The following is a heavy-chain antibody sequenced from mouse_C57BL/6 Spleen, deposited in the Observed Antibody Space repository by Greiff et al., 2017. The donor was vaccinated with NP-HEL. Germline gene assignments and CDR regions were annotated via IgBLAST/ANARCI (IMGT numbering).Heavy chain of an antibody. CDR1: GFTFSSYG. CDR3: ARQGDYGSSVYYFDY. J-gene: IGHJ2*01. CDR2: ISSGGSYT. Sequence: DVHLVESGGDLVKPGGSLKLSCAASGFTFSSYGMSWVRQTPDKRLEWVATISSGGSYTYYPDSVKGRFTISRDNAKNTLYLQMSSLKSEDTAMYYCARQGDYGSSVYYFDYWGQGTTLTVSS. D-gene: IGHD1-1*01. V-gene: IGHV5-6*01.